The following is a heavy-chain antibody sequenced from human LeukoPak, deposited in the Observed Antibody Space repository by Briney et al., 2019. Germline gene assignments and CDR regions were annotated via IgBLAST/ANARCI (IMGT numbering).Heavy chain of an antibody. Sequence: GGSLRLSCAASGFTFDKYPMHWVRQPPGKGLEWFALVTENGGTIFYAGSVKGRFTIYRDNSKNSVYLQMNSLIREDTALYYCTQDYMGSYLAWGQGTLVTVSS. V-gene: IGHV3-43*02. J-gene: IGHJ5*02. CDR1: GFTFDKYP. CDR3: TQDYMGSYLA. D-gene: IGHD1-26*01. CDR2: VTENGGTI.